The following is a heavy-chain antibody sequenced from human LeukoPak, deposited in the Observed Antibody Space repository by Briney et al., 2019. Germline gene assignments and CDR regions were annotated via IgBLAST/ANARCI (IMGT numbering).Heavy chain of an antibody. CDR1: GFTFSSYA. CDR2: IWHDGSEK. Sequence: GRSLRLSCAASGFTFSSYAMHWVRQAPGKGLEWVAVIWHDGSEKYYEDSVKGRFTISRDNSKNTLYLQMNSLRAEDTAVYHCARDRGHGYFDPWGQGTLVSVSS. V-gene: IGHV3-33*01. CDR3: ARDRGHGYFDP. D-gene: IGHD3-10*01. J-gene: IGHJ5*02.